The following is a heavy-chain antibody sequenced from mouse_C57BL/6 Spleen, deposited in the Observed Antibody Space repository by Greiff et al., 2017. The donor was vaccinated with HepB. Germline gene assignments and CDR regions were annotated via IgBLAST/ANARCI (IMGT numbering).Heavy chain of an antibody. CDR2: ISSGSSTI. V-gene: IGHV5-17*01. Sequence: EVKLMESGGGLVKPGGSLKLSCAASGFTFSDYGMHWVRQAPEKGLEWVAYISSGSSTIYYADTVKGRFTISRDNAKNTLFLQMTSLRSEDTAMYYCARAYYEFFDYWGQGTTLTVSS. CDR3: ARAYYEFFDY. J-gene: IGHJ2*01. CDR1: GFTFSDYG. D-gene: IGHD2-10*01.